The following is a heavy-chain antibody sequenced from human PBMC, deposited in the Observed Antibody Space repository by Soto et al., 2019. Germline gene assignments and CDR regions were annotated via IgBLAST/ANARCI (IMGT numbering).Heavy chain of an antibody. CDR1: GFTFSNAW. CDR2: IKSKTDGGTT. CDR3: TTDLIVDFWSGGYYGPVGGAYYGMDV. Sequence: EVQLVESGGGLVKPGGSLRLSCAASGFTFSNAWMNWVRQAPGKGLEWVGRIKSKTDGGTTDYAAPVKGRFTISRDDSKNTLYLQMNSLKTEDTAVYYCTTDLIVDFWSGGYYGPVGGAYYGMDVWGQGTTVTVSS. D-gene: IGHD3-3*01. J-gene: IGHJ6*02. V-gene: IGHV3-15*07.